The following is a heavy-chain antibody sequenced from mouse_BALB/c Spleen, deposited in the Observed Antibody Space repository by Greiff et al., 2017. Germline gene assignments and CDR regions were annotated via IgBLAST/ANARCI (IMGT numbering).Heavy chain of an antibody. J-gene: IGHJ3*01. CDR2: INPSNGGT. D-gene: IGHD2-1*01. CDR1: GYTFTSYY. Sequence: VQLQESGAELVKPGASVKLSCKASGYTFTSYYMYWVKQRPGQGLEWIGEINPSNGGTNFNEKFKSKATLTVDKSSSTAYMQLSSLTSEDSAVYYCTRSGGNHWFAYWGQGTLVTVSA. CDR3: TRSGGNHWFAY. V-gene: IGHV1S81*02.